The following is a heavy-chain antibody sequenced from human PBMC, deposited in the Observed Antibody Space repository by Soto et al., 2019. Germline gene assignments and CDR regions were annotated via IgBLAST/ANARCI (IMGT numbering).Heavy chain of an antibody. J-gene: IGHJ4*02. Sequence: VQLLDSGGGLVQPGGSLRLSCEASGFTFSNYAMNWVRQAPGKGLEWVLGISGGGDNTYYADSVKGRFTISRDNSKNSVFLQMNSLRAEDTAVYYCAKERLAWVFDYWGQGTLVTVSS. CDR2: ISGGGDNT. V-gene: IGHV3-23*01. D-gene: IGHD1-26*01. CDR1: GFTFSNYA. CDR3: AKERLAWVFDY.